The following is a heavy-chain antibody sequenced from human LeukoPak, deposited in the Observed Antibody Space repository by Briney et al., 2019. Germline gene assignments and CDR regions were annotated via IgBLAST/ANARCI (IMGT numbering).Heavy chain of an antibody. D-gene: IGHD7-27*01. CDR3: ARQTAMGRSGDY. J-gene: IGHJ4*02. CDR2: IDPSDSDI. Sequence: GKSLKISCKASGYSFTSYWIGWVRQMPGKGLEGMGIIDPSDSDIRYTPSFQGQVTISADKSLSTAYLQWNSLKASDTAIYYCARQTAMGRSGDYWGQGTLVTVSS. CDR1: GYSFTSYW. V-gene: IGHV5-51*01.